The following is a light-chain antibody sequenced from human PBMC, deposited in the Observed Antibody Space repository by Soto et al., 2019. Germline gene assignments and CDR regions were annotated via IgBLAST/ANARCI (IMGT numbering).Light chain of an antibody. CDR2: EVS. Sequence: QSALTQPASVSGSPGQSITISCTGTSSDVGAYDYVSWYQQHPDKAPKLMIYEVSHRPSGVSNRFYGSKSVNTAPLTISGLQAEDEADYYCRSYTSSSTRVFGTGTKVTVL. CDR1: SSDVGAYDY. J-gene: IGLJ1*01. CDR3: RSYTSSSTRV. V-gene: IGLV2-14*03.